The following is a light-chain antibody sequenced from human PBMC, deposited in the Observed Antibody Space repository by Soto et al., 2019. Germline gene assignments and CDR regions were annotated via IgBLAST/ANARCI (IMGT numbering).Light chain of an antibody. CDR2: WAS. J-gene: IGKJ1*01. Sequence: DIVMTQSPDSLAVSLGERATINCKSSQSVLYSSNSKNYLAWYQQKPGQPPKLLIYWASTRESGVPDRFSGSGSGSEFTLTISSLQAEDVAVYYCQQYYDAPQTFGQGTKVEIK. CDR3: QQYYDAPQT. CDR1: QSVLYSSNSKNY. V-gene: IGKV4-1*01.